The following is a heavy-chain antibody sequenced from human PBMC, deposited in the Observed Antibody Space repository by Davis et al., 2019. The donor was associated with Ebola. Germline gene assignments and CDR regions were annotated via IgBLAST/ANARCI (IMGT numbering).Heavy chain of an antibody. CDR2: TNGDGTNI. D-gene: IGHD3-3*01. Sequence: PGGSLRLSCAASGFTFSSSWMHWVRQVSGKGLVWVSRTNGDGTNIRYEDSVKGRFTISRDNAKNSLYLQMNSLRAEDTAVYYCARDRTDDFWSGYYLDAPDYWGQGTLVTVSS. J-gene: IGHJ4*02. CDR1: GFTFSSSW. V-gene: IGHV3-74*01. CDR3: ARDRTDDFWSGYYLDAPDY.